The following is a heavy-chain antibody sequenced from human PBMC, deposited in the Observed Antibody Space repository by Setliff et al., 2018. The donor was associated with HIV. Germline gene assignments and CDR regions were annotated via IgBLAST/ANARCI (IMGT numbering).Heavy chain of an antibody. CDR3: AKGDSFVFSYVYPDY. Sequence: GGSLRLSCAASGFTFSSFAMTWVRQAPGKGLEWVSSISASATSVYNADSVKGRFTISRDNTKNSLYLQMSSLRAEDTAVYYCAKGDSFVFSYVYPDYWGPGTLVTVSS. J-gene: IGHJ4*02. V-gene: IGHV3-23*01. D-gene: IGHD3-22*01. CDR2: ISASATSV. CDR1: GFTFSSFA.